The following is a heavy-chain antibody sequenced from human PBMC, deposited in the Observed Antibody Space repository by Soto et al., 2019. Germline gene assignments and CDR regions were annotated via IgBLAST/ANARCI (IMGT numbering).Heavy chain of an antibody. D-gene: IGHD2-15*01. CDR1: AFTLSAYD. J-gene: IGHJ6*02. V-gene: IGHV3-13*05. CDR2: LGAADDP. Sequence: EVQLVESGGDVVQPGGSLRLSCAASAFTLSAYDMHWVRQPNGKGLEWVSALGAADDPYYLGSVKGRFTISRENAKSSLYLQMNNLRAGDTAVYYCARAYSGRLPRRADYYYAMDVWGQGTTVTVSS. CDR3: ARAYSGRLPRRADYYYAMDV.